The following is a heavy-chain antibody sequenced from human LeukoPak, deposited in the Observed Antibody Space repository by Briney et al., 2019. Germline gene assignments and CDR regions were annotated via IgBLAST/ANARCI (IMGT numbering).Heavy chain of an antibody. V-gene: IGHV3-9*01. J-gene: IGHJ4*02. Sequence: PGGSLRLSCAASGFTFDDYAMHWVRQTPGKGLEWVSGISWNSGSIGYADSVKGRFTISRDNAKNSLYLQMNSLRAEDTALYYCAKDTLYDSSGLSPGALDYWGQGTLVTVSS. CDR1: GFTFDDYA. CDR2: ISWNSGSI. CDR3: AKDTLYDSSGLSPGALDY. D-gene: IGHD3-22*01.